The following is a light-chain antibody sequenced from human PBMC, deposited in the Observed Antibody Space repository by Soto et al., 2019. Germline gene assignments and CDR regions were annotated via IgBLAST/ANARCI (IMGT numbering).Light chain of an antibody. CDR1: SSDVGSLNL. CDR2: DAI. V-gene: IGLV2-23*01. J-gene: IGLJ2*01. Sequence: QSALTQPASVSGSPGQSITISCTGTSSDVGSLNLVSWYQQYPGKAPKVMIYDAIKRPSWASNRFSGSWSGNTASLTISGLQAEDEADYYCCSYGGSSVIFGGGTKLTVL. CDR3: CSYGGSSVI.